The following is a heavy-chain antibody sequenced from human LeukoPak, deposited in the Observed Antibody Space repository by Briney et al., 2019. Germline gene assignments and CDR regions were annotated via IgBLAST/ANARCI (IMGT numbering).Heavy chain of an antibody. CDR1: GGSISSYY. J-gene: IGHJ6*04. D-gene: IGHD2-2*01. Sequence: SETLSLTCTVSGGSISSYYWSWIRQPPGKGLEWIGYIYCSGSTNYNPSLKSRVTISVDTSKNQFSLKLSSVTAADTAVYYCARDRGAEYGYYYYGMDVWGKGTTVTVSS. CDR2: IYCSGST. V-gene: IGHV4-59*01. CDR3: ARDRGAEYGYYYYGMDV.